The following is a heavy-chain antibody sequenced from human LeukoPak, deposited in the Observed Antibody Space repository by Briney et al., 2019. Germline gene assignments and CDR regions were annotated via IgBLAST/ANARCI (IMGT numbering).Heavy chain of an antibody. CDR1: GFTVSSNY. J-gene: IGHJ4*02. CDR3: ARGRGSGWRRLDY. CDR2: IYSGGST. Sequence: GGSLTLSCAPSGFTVSSNYISWVRQAPGKGLEWVSFIYSGGSTYYADSVKGRFTISRDNSKNTLYLQMNSLRAEDTAVYYCARGRGSGWRRLDYWGQGTLVTVSS. D-gene: IGHD6-19*01. V-gene: IGHV3-66*01.